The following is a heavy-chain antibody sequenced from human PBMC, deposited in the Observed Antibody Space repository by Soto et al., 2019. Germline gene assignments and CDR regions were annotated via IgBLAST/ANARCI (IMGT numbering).Heavy chain of an antibody. J-gene: IGHJ1*01. CDR3: AKDQAAAGTISRYFQH. CDR1: GFSFSTYA. Sequence: GGSLRLSCAASGFSFSTYAMSWVRQATGKGLEWVSGISGSGGTTYYADSVKGRFTISRDNSKNTLYLQVNSLRAEDTAVYYCAKDQAAAGTISRYFQHWGQGTLVTVSS. CDR2: ISGSGGTT. V-gene: IGHV3-23*01. D-gene: IGHD6-13*01.